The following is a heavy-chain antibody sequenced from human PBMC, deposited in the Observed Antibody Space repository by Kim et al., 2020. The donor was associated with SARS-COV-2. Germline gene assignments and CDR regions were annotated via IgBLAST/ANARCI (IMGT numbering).Heavy chain of an antibody. V-gene: IGHV3-23*01. CDR2: ISGSGGST. Sequence: GGSLRLSCAASGFTFSSYAMSWVRQAPGKGLEWVSAISGSGGSTYYADSVKGRFTISRDNSKNTLYLQMNSLRAEDTAVYYCAKDGAGIIVGATELDYWGQGTLVTVSS. CDR1: GFTFSSYA. D-gene: IGHD1-26*01. CDR3: AKDGAGIIVGATELDY. J-gene: IGHJ4*02.